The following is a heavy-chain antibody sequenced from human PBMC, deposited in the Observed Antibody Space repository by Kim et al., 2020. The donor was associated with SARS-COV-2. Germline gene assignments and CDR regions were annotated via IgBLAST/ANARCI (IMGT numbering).Heavy chain of an antibody. J-gene: IGHJ5*02. Sequence: SETLSLTCTVSGGSISSDYWSWIRQPPGKGLEWIGYIDYSGSTNYNPSLKSRVTISVDTSKNQFSLKLSSVTAADTAVYYCARHSTTVTTWGWFYPWGQG. CDR1: GGSISSDY. D-gene: IGHD4-17*01. V-gene: IGHV4-59*08. CDR2: IDYSGST. CDR3: ARHSTTVTTWGWFYP.